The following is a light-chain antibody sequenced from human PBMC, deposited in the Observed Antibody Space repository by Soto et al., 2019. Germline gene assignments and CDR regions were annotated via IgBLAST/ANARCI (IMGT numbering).Light chain of an antibody. CDR1: QTLRSNF. Sequence: EIVLTQSPDTLSLSPGERATLSCRASQTLRSNFLAWYQQRPGQAPSLLIYDASSRASGIPDSFSGSGSGTDFTLTISRLEPEDFAVYYCQQYNGSPRTFGRGTNVEVK. CDR3: QQYNGSPRT. V-gene: IGKV3-20*01. CDR2: DAS. J-gene: IGKJ1*01.